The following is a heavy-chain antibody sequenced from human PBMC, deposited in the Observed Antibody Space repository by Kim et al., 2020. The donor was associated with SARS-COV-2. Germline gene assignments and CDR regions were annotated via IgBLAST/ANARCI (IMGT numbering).Heavy chain of an antibody. Sequence: SETLSLTCTVSGGSISSSSYYWGWIRQPPGKGLEWIGSIYYSGSTYYNPSLKSRVTISVDTSKNQFSLKLSSVTAADTAVYYCARTEIAVAGFQYVYWGQGTLVTVSS. V-gene: IGHV4-39*07. CDR2: IYYSGST. J-gene: IGHJ4*02. D-gene: IGHD6-19*01. CDR3: ARTEIAVAGFQYVY. CDR1: GGSISSSSYY.